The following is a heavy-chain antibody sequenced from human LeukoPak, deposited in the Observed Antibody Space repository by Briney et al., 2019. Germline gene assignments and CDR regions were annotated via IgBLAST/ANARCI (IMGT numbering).Heavy chain of an antibody. J-gene: IGHJ4*02. D-gene: IGHD5-12*01. CDR3: ARDILPDSGYDPPYLDY. CDR1: GFTFSDYY. V-gene: IGHV3-11*01. Sequence: GGSLRLSCAASGFTFSDYYMSWIRQAPGRGLEWVSYISSSGSTIYYADSVKGRFTISRDNAKNSLYLQMNSLRAEDTAVYYRARDILPDSGYDPPYLDYWGQGTLVTVSS. CDR2: ISSSGSTI.